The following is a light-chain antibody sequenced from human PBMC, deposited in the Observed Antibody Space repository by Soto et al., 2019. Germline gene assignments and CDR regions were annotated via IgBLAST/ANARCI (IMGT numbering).Light chain of an antibody. Sequence: QSVLTQPPSASGSPGQSVTISCTGTSSDVGGYNFVSWYQQHPGKAPKLMIYEVTKRPSGVPDRFSGSKSGNTASLTVTGLQGEDEADYYCSSYAGRNSVVFGGGTKLTVL. CDR1: SSDVGGYNF. CDR2: EVT. V-gene: IGLV2-8*01. CDR3: SSYAGRNSVV. J-gene: IGLJ2*01.